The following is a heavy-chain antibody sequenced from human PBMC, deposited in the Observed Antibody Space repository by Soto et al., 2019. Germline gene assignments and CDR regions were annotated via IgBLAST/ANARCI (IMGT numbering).Heavy chain of an antibody. CDR2: VTADGGT. J-gene: IGHJ3*02. CDR3: APHVSCSGGSCQYDAFAI. Sequence: EVQVLESGGGLVQPGGSLRLSCAGSGFTVSSHAMTWIRQAPGKGPEWVSTVTADGGTYYADSVKGRFAMSRDTSENTXXLQMNSLGPEDTAAYYCAPHVSCSGGSCQYDAFAIRGQGTMVTVSS. V-gene: IGHV3-23*01. CDR1: GFTVSSHA. D-gene: IGHD2-15*01.